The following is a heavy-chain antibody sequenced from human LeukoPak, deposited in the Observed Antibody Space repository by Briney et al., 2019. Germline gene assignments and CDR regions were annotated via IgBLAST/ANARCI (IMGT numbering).Heavy chain of an antibody. Sequence: SETLSLTCTVSGGSINNYYWNWIRQPPGKGLEWIGYIYYSGSASYNPSLKSRVTISVDTSKSQFSLKLSSVTAADTAVYYCARDSGELDYWGQGTLVTVSS. CDR1: GGSINNYY. V-gene: IGHV4-59*01. CDR3: ARDSGELDY. CDR2: IYYSGSA. D-gene: IGHD1-26*01. J-gene: IGHJ4*02.